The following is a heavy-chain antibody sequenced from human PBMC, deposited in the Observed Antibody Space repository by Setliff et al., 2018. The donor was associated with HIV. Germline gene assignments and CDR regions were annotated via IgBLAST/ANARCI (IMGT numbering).Heavy chain of an antibody. CDR2: IIPIFGTA. V-gene: IGHV1-69*06. Sequence: SVKVSCKTSGYTFSRYAMHWVRQAPGQRLEWMGRIIPIFGTAKSAQKFQGRVMITADKSTSIAYMELSSLRSEDAAVYYCARDVDNAGTHPPDYWGQGTLVTVSS. CDR1: GYTFSRYA. J-gene: IGHJ4*02. D-gene: IGHD1-20*01. CDR3: ARDVDNAGTHPPDY.